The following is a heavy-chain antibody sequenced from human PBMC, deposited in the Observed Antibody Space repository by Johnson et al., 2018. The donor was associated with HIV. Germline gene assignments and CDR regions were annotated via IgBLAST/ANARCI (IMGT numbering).Heavy chain of an antibody. J-gene: IGHJ3*02. D-gene: IGHD3-10*01. CDR1: GFTFSNYA. V-gene: IGHV3-30*04. Sequence: VQLVESGGGVVQPGRSLRLSCAASGFTFSNYAMHWVRQAPGKGLEWLSVISYDGSYKYYADSVKGRFTISRDNSKNTLYLQMNSLRAGDSAVYYCARVGGSWMLDAFDIWGQGTVVTVSS. CDR3: ARVGGSWMLDAFDI. CDR2: ISYDGSYK.